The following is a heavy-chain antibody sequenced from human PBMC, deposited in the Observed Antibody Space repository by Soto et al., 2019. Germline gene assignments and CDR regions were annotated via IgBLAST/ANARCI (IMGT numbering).Heavy chain of an antibody. CDR3: ARDYCSGGSCYYGMDV. J-gene: IGHJ6*02. D-gene: IGHD2-15*01. Sequence: GGSLRLSCAASGFTFSSYSMNWVRQAPGKGLEWVSSISSSSSYIYYADSVKGRFTIPRDNAKNPLYLQMNSLRAEDTAVYYCARDYCSGGSCYYGMDVWGQGTTVTVS. CDR1: GFTFSSYS. V-gene: IGHV3-21*01. CDR2: ISSSSSYI.